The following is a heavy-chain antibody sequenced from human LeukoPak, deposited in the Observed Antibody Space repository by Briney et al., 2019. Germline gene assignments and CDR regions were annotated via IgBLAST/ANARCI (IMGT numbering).Heavy chain of an antibody. CDR3: ASRDSCSGGTCYGLGY. V-gene: IGHV3-23*01. CDR2: ISGSGDST. CDR1: GFTFSSYA. Sequence: PGGSLRLSCAASGFTFSSYAMSWVRQAPGKGLEWVSLISGSGDSTYYADSVKGRFTISRDNSKNTVYLQMNSLRAEDTAVYYCASRDSCSGGTCYGLGYWGQGTLVTVSS. D-gene: IGHD2-15*01. J-gene: IGHJ4*02.